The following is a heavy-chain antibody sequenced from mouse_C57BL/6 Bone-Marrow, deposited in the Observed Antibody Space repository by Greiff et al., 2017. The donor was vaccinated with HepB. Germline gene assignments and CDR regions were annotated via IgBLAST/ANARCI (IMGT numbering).Heavy chain of an antibody. V-gene: IGHV5-6*02. CDR2: ISSGGSYT. J-gene: IGHJ4*01. CDR3: ARPSYYGNLYYAMDY. CDR1: GFTFSSYG. Sequence: GKLMESGGDLVKPGGSLKLSCAASGFTFSSYGMSWVRQTPDKRLEWVATISSGGSYTYYPDSVKGRFTISRDNAKNTLYLQMSSLKSEDTAMYYCARPSYYGNLYYAMDYWGQGTSVTVSS. D-gene: IGHD2-10*01.